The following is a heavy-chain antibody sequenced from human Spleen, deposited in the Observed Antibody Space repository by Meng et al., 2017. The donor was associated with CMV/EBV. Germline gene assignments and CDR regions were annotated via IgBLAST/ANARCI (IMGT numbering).Heavy chain of an antibody. CDR3: ARKTRYYDSSGYYYGAFCY. CDR1: GGSISSGDYY. Sequence: QGQLQGSGPGLVKPSQTLSLTCTVSGGSISSGDYYWSWIRQPPGKGLEWIGYIYYSGSTYYNPSLKSRVTISVDTSKNQFSLKLSSVTAADTAVYYCARKTRYYDSSGYYYGAFCYWGQGTLVTVSS. CDR2: IYYSGST. D-gene: IGHD3-22*01. J-gene: IGHJ4*02. V-gene: IGHV4-30-4*08.